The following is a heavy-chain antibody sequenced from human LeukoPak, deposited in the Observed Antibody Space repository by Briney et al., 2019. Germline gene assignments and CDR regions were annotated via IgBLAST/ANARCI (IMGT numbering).Heavy chain of an antibody. J-gene: IGHJ3*02. CDR2: INPSGGST. V-gene: IGHV1-46*01. CDR3: ASSPPLDAFDI. Sequence: GASVKVSCKASGYTFTGFYIHWVRQAPRQGLEWMGIINPSGGSTSYAQKFQGRVTMTRDTSTSTVYMELSSLRSEDTAVYYCASSPPLDAFDIWGQGTMVTVSS. CDR1: GYTFTGFY.